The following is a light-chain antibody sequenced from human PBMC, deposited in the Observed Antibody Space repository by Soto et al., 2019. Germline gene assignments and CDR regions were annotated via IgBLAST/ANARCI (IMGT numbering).Light chain of an antibody. J-gene: IGKJ5*01. V-gene: IGKV1-39*01. CDR2: VAS. Sequence: DIQMTQFPSTLSASVGDRVTITCRASQSISRYLNWYQQKPGKAPNLLIYVASSLQSEVPSRFSGSGSGTDFTLTITRLQPEDFATYYCQQSYGTPITFGQGTRLEIK. CDR3: QQSYGTPIT. CDR1: QSISRY.